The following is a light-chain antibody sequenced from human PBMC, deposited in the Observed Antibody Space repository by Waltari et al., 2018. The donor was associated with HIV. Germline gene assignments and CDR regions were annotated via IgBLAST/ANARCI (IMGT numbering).Light chain of an antibody. J-gene: IGLJ1*01. CDR2: DVS. Sequence: QSALTKPRSVSGSPGQSVTISCTGTSSDVGGYNYVSWYQQHPGKAPKLMIYDVSNRPSVVPYLSSCSKSCNTASLTISGLQAEDEADYYCCSYAGSSTYVFGTGTKVTVL. V-gene: IGLV2-11*01. CDR3: CSYAGSSTYV. CDR1: SSDVGGYNY.